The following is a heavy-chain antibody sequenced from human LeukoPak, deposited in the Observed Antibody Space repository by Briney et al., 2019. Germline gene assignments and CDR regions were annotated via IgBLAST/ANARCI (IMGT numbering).Heavy chain of an antibody. CDR2: ISYDGSNK. Sequence: GGSLRLSCAASGFTFSSYAMHWVRQAPGKGLEWVAVISYDGSNKYYADSVKGRFTISRDNSKNTLYLQMNSLRAEDTAVYYCARDRKYCGGDCYSYYFDYWGQRTLVTVSS. D-gene: IGHD2-21*02. CDR1: GFTFSSYA. J-gene: IGHJ4*02. CDR3: ARDRKYCGGDCYSYYFDY. V-gene: IGHV3-30-3*01.